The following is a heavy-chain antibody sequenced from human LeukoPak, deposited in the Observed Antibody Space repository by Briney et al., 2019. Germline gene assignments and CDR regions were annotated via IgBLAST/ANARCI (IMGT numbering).Heavy chain of an antibody. CDR1: GFTFSDYY. J-gene: IGHJ4*02. CDR3: ARGTGSGSYHTDNFDY. D-gene: IGHD1-26*01. Sequence: GGSLRLSCAASGFTFSDYYMSWIRQAPGKGLEWVSYISSSGSTIYYADSVKGRFTISRDNAKNSLYLQMNSLRAEDTAVYYCARGTGSGSYHTDNFDYWGQGTLVTVSS. V-gene: IGHV3-11*01. CDR2: ISSSGSTI.